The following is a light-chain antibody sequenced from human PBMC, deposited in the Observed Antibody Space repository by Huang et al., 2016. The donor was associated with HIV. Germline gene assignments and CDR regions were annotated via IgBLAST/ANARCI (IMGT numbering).Light chain of an antibody. V-gene: IGKV1-39*01. J-gene: IGKJ2*01. CDR3: QQTYITPLT. CDR1: QSISSY. CDR2: AAT. Sequence: DIQMTQSPSSLSASVGDRVTITCRASQSISSYLNWYQQKPGTAPKVLIYAATSLQSGGPSRFSGSGAGTDFTLTINNRQPEDSATYYCQQTYITPLTFGQGTKLEIK.